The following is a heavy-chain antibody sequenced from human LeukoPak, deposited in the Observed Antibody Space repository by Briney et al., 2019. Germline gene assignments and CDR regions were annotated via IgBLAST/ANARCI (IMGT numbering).Heavy chain of an antibody. CDR1: GGSIRSYY. CDR3: ARDSGLERLGPQFDY. J-gene: IGHJ4*02. D-gene: IGHD1-1*01. Sequence: PSETLSLTCTVSGGSIRSYYWGWIRQPPGKGLEWIGYIHYSESTKYNPSLKSRVTMSVDTSKNQLFLNLRSVTAADTAVYFCARDSGLERLGPQFDYWGQGTLVTVSS. CDR2: IHYSEST. V-gene: IGHV4-59*12.